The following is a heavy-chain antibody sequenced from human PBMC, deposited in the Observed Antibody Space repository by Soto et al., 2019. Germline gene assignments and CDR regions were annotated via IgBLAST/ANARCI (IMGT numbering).Heavy chain of an antibody. J-gene: IGHJ4*02. CDR3: ARGRGIAARPGY. D-gene: IGHD6-6*01. CDR2: INHSGST. CDR1: GGSFSGYY. Sequence: SETLSLTCAVYGGSFSGYYWSWIRQPPGKGLEWIGEINHSGSTNYNPSLKSRVTISVDTSKNQFSLKLSSVTAADTAVYYCARGRGIAARPGYWGQGTLVTVSS. V-gene: IGHV4-34*01.